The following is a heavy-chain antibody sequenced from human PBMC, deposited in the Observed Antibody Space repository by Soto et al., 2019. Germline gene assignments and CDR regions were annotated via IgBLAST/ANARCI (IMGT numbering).Heavy chain of an antibody. CDR1: VFPFSSYV. CDR2: ISGVGSNT. CDR3: AKDSNKYSSSLRGRYFDY. V-gene: IGHV3-23*01. J-gene: IGHJ4*02. Sequence: GALRLSCAAPVFPFSSYVMAWVRQAPGKGLEWVSGISGVGSNTFYADSVKGRFTISRDNSKNTLLLQMNSLGAEDTAVYYCAKDSNKYSSSLRGRYFDYWGPGSGVTVS. D-gene: IGHD4-4*01.